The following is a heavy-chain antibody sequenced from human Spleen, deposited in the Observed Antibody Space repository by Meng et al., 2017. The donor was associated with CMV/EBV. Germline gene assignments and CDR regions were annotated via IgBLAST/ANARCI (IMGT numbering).Heavy chain of an antibody. Sequence: GESLKISCAASGFTFSSYWMHWVRQAPGKGLVWVSRINSDGSSTSYADSVKGRFTISRQNAKNSLYLQMNSLRAEDTALYYCARSVSNDIFGVALVYGLDVWGQGTTVTVSS. D-gene: IGHD3-3*02. CDR1: GFTFSSYW. V-gene: IGHV3-74*01. CDR3: ARSVSNDIFGVALVYGLDV. CDR2: INSDGSST. J-gene: IGHJ6*02.